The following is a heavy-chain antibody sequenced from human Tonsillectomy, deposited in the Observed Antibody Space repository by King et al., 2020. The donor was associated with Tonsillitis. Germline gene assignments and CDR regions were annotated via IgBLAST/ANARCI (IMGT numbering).Heavy chain of an antibody. Sequence: QLQESGPGLVKPSETLSLTCNVSGGSISSYYWSWIRQPPGKGLGWIGYISYSGSTNYNPSLTSRVTISVDTSKNQFSLKLSSVTAADTAVYYCARDVQGGYYFDFWGQGTLVTVSS. CDR1: GGSISSYY. CDR2: ISYSGST. J-gene: IGHJ4*02. D-gene: IGHD6-13*01. CDR3: ARDVQGGYYFDF. V-gene: IGHV4-59*01.